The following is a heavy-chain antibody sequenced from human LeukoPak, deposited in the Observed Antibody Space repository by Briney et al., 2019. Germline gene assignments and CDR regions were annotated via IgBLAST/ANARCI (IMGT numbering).Heavy chain of an antibody. CDR2: VSYSGST. J-gene: IGHJ5*02. CDR1: SGSISSSNYY. D-gene: IGHD1-26*01. CDR3: VRDGRSFSGWFDP. V-gene: IGHV4-39*02. Sequence: SETLSLTCTVSSGSISSSNYYWGWIRQPPGKRLEWIGSVSYSGSTFYNPSLNSRVSMSVDTSKNQFSLKLNSVTPEDTAVYYCVRDGRSFSGWFDPWGQGTLVTVSS.